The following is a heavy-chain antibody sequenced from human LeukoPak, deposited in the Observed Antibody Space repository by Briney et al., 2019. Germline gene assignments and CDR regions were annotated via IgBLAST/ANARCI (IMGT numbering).Heavy chain of an antibody. CDR2: ISGSGGST. J-gene: IGHJ4*02. Sequence: AGGSLRLSCAASGFTFSSYAMSWVRQAPGKGLEWVSAISGSGGSTYYADSVKGRFTISRDNSKNTPYLQMNSLRAEDTAVYYCAKGADYGSVFDYWGQGTLVTVSS. D-gene: IGHD3-10*01. V-gene: IGHV3-23*01. CDR3: AKGADYGSVFDY. CDR1: GFTFSSYA.